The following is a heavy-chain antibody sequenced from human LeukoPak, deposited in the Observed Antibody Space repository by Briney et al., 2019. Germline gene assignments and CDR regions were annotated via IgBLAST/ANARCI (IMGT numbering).Heavy chain of an antibody. Sequence: ASVKVSCKASGYTFTSYYMHWVRQAPGQGLEWMGIINPSGGSTSYAQKFQGRVTMTRDTSTSTVYMELSSLRAEDTAVYYCANDLGWIQLNLGRGQGTLVTVSS. CDR2: INPSGGST. CDR3: ANDLGWIQLNLG. D-gene: IGHD5-18*01. CDR1: GYTFTSYY. V-gene: IGHV1-46*01. J-gene: IGHJ4*02.